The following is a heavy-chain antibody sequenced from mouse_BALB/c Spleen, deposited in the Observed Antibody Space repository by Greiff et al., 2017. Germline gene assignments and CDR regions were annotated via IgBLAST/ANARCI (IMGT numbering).Heavy chain of an antibody. Sequence: LQQPGSELVRPGASVKLSCKASGYTFTSYWMHWVKQRPGQGLEWIGNIYPGSGSTNYDEKFKSKATLTVDTSSSTAYMQLSSLTSEDSAVYYCTRRGWDVFDDWGEGTTLTVSS. CDR2: IYPGSGST. J-gene: IGHJ2*01. CDR3: TRRGWDVFDD. D-gene: IGHD4-1*01. V-gene: IGHV1S22*01. CDR1: GYTFTSYW.